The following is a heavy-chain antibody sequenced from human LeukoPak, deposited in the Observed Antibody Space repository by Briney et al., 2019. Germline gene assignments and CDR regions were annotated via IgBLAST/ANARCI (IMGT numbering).Heavy chain of an antibody. D-gene: IGHD2-2*01. J-gene: IGHJ4*02. CDR1: GFTVSSNY. V-gene: IGHV3-53*01. CDR3: ARELRYCSSTSCFDATYYFDY. Sequence: PGGSLRLSCAASGFTVSSNYMSWVRQAPGKGLEWVSVIYSGGSTYYADSVKGRFTISRDNSKNTLYLQMNSLRAEDTAVYYCARELRYCSSTSCFDATYYFDYWGQGTLVTVSS. CDR2: IYSGGST.